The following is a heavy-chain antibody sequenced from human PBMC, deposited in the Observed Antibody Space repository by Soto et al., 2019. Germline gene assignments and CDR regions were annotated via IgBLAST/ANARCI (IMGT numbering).Heavy chain of an antibody. D-gene: IGHD5-18*01. Sequence: QVQLVESGGGVVQPGRSLRLSCAASGFTFSSYAMHWVRQAPGKGLEWVAVISYDGSNKYYADSVKGRFTISRDNSKNTLYLQMNSRRAEDTAVYYCARTAMVGPYYYYGMDVWGQGTTVTVSS. CDR2: ISYDGSNK. CDR3: ARTAMVGPYYYYGMDV. J-gene: IGHJ6*02. V-gene: IGHV3-30-3*01. CDR1: GFTFSSYA.